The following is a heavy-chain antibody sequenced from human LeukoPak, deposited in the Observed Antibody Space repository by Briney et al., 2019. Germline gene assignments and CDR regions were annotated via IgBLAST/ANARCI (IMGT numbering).Heavy chain of an antibody. D-gene: IGHD4-23*01. V-gene: IGHV3-33*01. Sequence: GGSLRLSCAASGFTFSSYGMHWVRQAPGKGLEWVAVIWYDGSNKYYADSVKGRFTISRDNSKNTLYLQMNSLRAEDTAVYYCARAGGGNGDYYFDYWGQGTLVTVSS. CDR2: IWYDGSNK. CDR1: GFTFSSYG. CDR3: ARAGGGNGDYYFDY. J-gene: IGHJ4*02.